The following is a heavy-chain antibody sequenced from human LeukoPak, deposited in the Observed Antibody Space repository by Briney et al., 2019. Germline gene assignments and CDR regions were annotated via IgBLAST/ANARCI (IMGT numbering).Heavy chain of an antibody. D-gene: IGHD3-10*01. V-gene: IGHV3-23*01. J-gene: IGHJ4*02. CDR2: ISGSGGST. CDR3: AKATYSMVRGY. Sequence: GGSLRLSCAASGFTFDDYWMSWVRQAPGKGLEWVSAISGSGGSTYYADSVKGRFTISRDNSKNTLYLQMNSLRAEDTAVYYCAKATYSMVRGYWGQGTLVTVSS. CDR1: GFTFDDYW.